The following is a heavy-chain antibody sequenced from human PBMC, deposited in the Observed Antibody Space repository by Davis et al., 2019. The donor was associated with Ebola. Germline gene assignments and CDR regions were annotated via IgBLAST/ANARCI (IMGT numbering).Heavy chain of an antibody. CDR2: ISGSGGST. CDR1: GFTFSSYA. J-gene: IGHJ4*02. V-gene: IGHV3-23*01. Sequence: PGGSLRLSCAASGFTFSSYAMSWVRQAPGKGLEWVSAISGSGGSTFYADSVKGRLTISRDNSKNTLYLQMNSLRAEDTAVYYCAKADCSGGSCYGIDYWGQGTLVTVSS. D-gene: IGHD2-15*01. CDR3: AKADCSGGSCYGIDY.